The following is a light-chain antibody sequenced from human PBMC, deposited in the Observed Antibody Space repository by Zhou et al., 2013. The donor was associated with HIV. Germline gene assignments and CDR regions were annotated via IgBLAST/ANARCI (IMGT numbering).Light chain of an antibody. J-gene: IGKJ1*01. CDR3: QQYGNSPTT. CDR2: AAS. Sequence: EIVLTQSPGTLSLSPGERATLSCRATQSVAADYLAWYQQKPGQAPRLPIYAASSRPLASQTGSVAVGLGQTLLSPSAEWSLKILQCISVQQYGNSPTTFGQGTKVEIK. CDR1: QSVAADY. V-gene: IGKV3-20*01.